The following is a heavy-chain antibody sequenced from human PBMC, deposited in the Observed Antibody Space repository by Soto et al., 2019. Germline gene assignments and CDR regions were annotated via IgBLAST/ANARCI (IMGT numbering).Heavy chain of an antibody. V-gene: IGHV3-15*01. CDR3: TTAAAYFDWLFGYGMDV. J-gene: IGHJ6*02. D-gene: IGHD3-9*01. CDR1: GFTFSNTG. Sequence: PGGSLGLSCAASGFTFSNTGMSWVRQAPGKGLEWVGRIKSKTDGGTTDYAAPVKGRFTISRDDSKNTLYLQMNSLKTEDTAVYYCTTAAAYFDWLFGYGMDVWGQATTVTVFS. CDR2: IKSKTDGGTT.